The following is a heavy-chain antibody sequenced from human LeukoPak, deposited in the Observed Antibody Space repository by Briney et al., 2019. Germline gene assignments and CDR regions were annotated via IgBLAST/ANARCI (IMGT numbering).Heavy chain of an antibody. CDR2: ISAYNGNT. CDR3: ARDSVAVRPGWFDP. CDR1: GYSFTTYG. D-gene: IGHD6-6*01. Sequence: ASVKVACKASGYSFTTYGVNWVRQAPGQGLEWMGRISAYNGNTKYAQKFQGRVTMTTDTSTSTAYMELRSLRSDDTAVYYCARDSVAVRPGWFDPWGQGILVTVSS. J-gene: IGHJ5*02. V-gene: IGHV1-18*01.